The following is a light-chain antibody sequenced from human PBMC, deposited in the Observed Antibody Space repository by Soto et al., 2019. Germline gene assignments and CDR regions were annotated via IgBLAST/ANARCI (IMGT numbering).Light chain of an antibody. CDR2: SAS. J-gene: IGKJ5*01. Sequence: EIVMTQSPATLSVSPGERATLSCRASQSIRTNLAWYQQKPGQAPRLLIYSASTRATGIPARFSGSGSGTEFTLTISSLQSEDFAVYYCQQYNNWPAITFGQGTRLEI. CDR3: QQYNNWPAIT. CDR1: QSIRTN. V-gene: IGKV3D-15*01.